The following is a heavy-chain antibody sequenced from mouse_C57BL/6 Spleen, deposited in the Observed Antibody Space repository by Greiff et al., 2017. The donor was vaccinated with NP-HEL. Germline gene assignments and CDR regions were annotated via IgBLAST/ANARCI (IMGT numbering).Heavy chain of an antibody. CDR3: ARKRDYAYAMDY. D-gene: IGHD2-4*01. CDR2: INPNNGGT. V-gene: IGHV1-26*01. Sequence: EVQLQQSGPELVKPGASVKISCKASGYTFTDYYMNWVKQSHGKSLEWIGDINPNNGGTSYNQKFKGKATLTVDKSPSTAYMELRSLTSEDSAVYYCARKRDYAYAMDYWGQGTSVTVSS. CDR1: GYTFTDYY. J-gene: IGHJ4*01.